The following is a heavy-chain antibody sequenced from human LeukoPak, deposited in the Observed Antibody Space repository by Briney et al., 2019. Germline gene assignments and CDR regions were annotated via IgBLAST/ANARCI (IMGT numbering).Heavy chain of an antibody. Sequence: GASVKVSCKASGYTFTSYYMHWVRQAPGQGLEWMGWMNPNSGNTGYAQKFQGRVTITRNTSISTAYMELSSLRSEDTAVYYCARGRRIAARRYYYYYMDVWGKGTTVTVSS. V-gene: IGHV1-8*03. CDR3: ARGRRIAARRYYYYYMDV. CDR2: MNPNSGNT. J-gene: IGHJ6*03. D-gene: IGHD6-6*01. CDR1: GYTFTSYY.